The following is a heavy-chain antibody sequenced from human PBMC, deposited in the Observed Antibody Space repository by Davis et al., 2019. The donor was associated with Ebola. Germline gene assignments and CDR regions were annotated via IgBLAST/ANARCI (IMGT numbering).Heavy chain of an antibody. D-gene: IGHD3-16*01. CDR3: AKGQLMFNCFDP. V-gene: IGHV1-69*06. CDR1: GGTFSSYA. J-gene: IGHJ5*02. CDR2: IIPIFGTA. Sequence: AASVKVSCKASGGTFSSYAISWVRQAPGQGLEWMGGIIPIFGTANYAQKFQGRVTITADKSTSTAYMELSSLRPEATAFYYCAKGQLMFNCFDPWGPGTLVRVSS.